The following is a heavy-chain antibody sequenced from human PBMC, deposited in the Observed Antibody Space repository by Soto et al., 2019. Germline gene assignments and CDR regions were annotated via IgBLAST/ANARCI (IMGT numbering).Heavy chain of an antibody. D-gene: IGHD3-3*01. CDR2: IIPIFGTA. V-gene: IGHV1-69*13. CDR1: GGTFSSYA. Sequence: SVKVSCRASGGTFSSYAISWVRQAPGQGLEWMGGIIPIFGTANYAQKFQGRVTITADESTSTAYMELSSLRSEDTAVYYCAAENYDFWSGYFYWGQGTLVTVSS. J-gene: IGHJ4*02. CDR3: AAENYDFWSGYFY.